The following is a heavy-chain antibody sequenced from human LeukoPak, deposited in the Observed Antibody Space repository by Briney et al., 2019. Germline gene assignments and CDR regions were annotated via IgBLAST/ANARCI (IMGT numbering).Heavy chain of an antibody. CDR1: GFTVSSNY. CDR2: ISYDGSNK. J-gene: IGHJ4*02. V-gene: IGHV3-30-3*01. D-gene: IGHD3-10*01. CDR3: AREAVRGVIITGLFDY. Sequence: GGSLRLSCAASGFTVSSNYLSWVRQAPGKGLEWVAVISYDGSNKYYADSVKGRFTISRDNSKNTLYLQMNSLRAEDTAVYYCAREAVRGVIITGLFDYWGQGTLVTVSS.